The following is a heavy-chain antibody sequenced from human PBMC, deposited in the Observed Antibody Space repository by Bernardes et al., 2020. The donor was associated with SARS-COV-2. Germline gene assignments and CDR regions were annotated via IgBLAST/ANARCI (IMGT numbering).Heavy chain of an antibody. V-gene: IGHV3-30*18. Sequence: GGSLRLSCEASGFTFHNFGMHWVRQAPGQGLEWVAVISYEGSIQHYADSVKGRFTISRDSSKNTVYLQMNTLRPEDTAVYYCAKLRSVLWIHPYYNAMDAWGQGTTVTVSS. J-gene: IGHJ6*02. CDR2: ISYEGSIQ. CDR3: AKLRSVLWIHPYYNAMDA. D-gene: IGHD2-2*01. CDR1: GFTFHNFG.